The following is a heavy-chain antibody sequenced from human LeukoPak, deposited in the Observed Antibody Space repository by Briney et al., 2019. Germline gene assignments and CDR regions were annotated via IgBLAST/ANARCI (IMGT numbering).Heavy chain of an antibody. V-gene: IGHV1-2*02. Sequence: GASVKVSCKASGYTFTGYYMHWVRQAPGQGLEWMGWINPKSGGTNYEQKFQGKVTMTRDTSITTAYMELSRLRSDDTAVYYCATWSSSWSAFDLWGQGTMVAVSS. CDR1: GYTFTGYY. D-gene: IGHD6-13*01. CDR2: INPKSGGT. J-gene: IGHJ3*01. CDR3: ATWSSSWSAFDL.